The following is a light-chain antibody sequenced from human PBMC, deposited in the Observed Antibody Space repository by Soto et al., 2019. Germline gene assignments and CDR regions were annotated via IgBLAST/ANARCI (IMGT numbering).Light chain of an antibody. V-gene: IGLV2-14*01. CDR1: SSDVGSYNY. CDR3: SSYATKNTVV. CDR2: DVS. J-gene: IGLJ2*01. Sequence: QSALTQPASVSGSPGQSITISCTGTSSDVGSYNYVSWYQQHPGKAPKLLIYDVSNRPSGVSNRFSGSKSGNTASLTISGLQPEDEADYYCSSYATKNTVVLGGGTKATVL.